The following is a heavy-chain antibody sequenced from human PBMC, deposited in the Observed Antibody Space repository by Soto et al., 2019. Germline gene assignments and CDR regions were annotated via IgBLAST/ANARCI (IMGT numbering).Heavy chain of an antibody. CDR1: GFTFSSYS. J-gene: IGHJ6*02. V-gene: IGHV3-23*01. D-gene: IGHD2-15*01. CDR2: FRTGGDDATT. CDR3: ARSYCSGGSCYLGEPRWAYYYGMDV. Sequence: EVQLLESGGGLVQPGGSLRLSCAASGFTFSSYSMSWVRQAPGKGLEWVSGFRTGGDDATTYYADSVKGRFTISRDNSKNSLYLQMNSLRAEDTAVYYCARSYCSGGSCYLGEPRWAYYYGMDVWGQGTTVTVSS.